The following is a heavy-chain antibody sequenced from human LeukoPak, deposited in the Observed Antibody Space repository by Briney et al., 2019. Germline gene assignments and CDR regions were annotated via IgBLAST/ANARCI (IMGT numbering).Heavy chain of an antibody. D-gene: IGHD2-15*01. CDR1: GGSISSYY. CDR2: IYYSGST. V-gene: IGHV4-59*01. J-gene: IGHJ3*02. CDR3: ARSVVVAALTAFDI. Sequence: SETLSLTCTVSGGSISSYYWSWIRQPPGKGLEWIVYIYYSGSTNYNPSLKSRVTISVDTSKNQFSLKLSSVTAADTAVYYCARSVVVAALTAFDIWGQGTMVTVSS.